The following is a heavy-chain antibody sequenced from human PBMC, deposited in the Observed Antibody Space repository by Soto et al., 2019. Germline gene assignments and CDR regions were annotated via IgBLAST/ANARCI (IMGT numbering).Heavy chain of an antibody. CDR2: ISYDGSKK. J-gene: IGHJ4*02. CDR3: ARDNRFDY. Sequence: QVQLVESGGGGVQRGRSLRLSCAASGFTFSSYAMHWVRQAPGKGLEWVAVISYDGSKKYYADSVKGRFTISRDNSKNTRYLQMNSLRAEDTAVYYCARDNRFDYWGQGTLVTVSS. CDR1: GFTFSSYA. V-gene: IGHV3-30-3*01.